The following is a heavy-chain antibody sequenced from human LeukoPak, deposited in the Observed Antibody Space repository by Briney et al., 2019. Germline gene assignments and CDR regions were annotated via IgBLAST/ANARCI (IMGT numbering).Heavy chain of an antibody. J-gene: IGHJ4*02. D-gene: IGHD6-13*01. V-gene: IGHV1-2*02. CDR1: GYTFTGYY. Sequence: GASVKVSCKASGYTFTGYYMHWVRQAPGQGLEWMGWINPNSGGTNYAQKFQGRVTMTRDTSISTAYMELSRLRSDDTAVYYCARENDRSSSWYDYWGQGTLVTVSS. CDR2: INPNSGGT. CDR3: ARENDRSSSWYDY.